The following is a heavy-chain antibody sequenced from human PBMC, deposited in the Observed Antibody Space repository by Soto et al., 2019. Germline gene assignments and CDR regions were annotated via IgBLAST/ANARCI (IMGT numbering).Heavy chain of an antibody. D-gene: IGHD2-8*01. Sequence: WASVKVSCKASGFTFTSSAVQWVRQARGQRLEWIGWIGVGSGNRHYAQKFQERVTITRDMSTNTAYMELSSLRSEDTAVYYCAALGVNFDHWGQVTMVTVSS. CDR3: AALGVNFDH. CDR1: GFTFTSSA. CDR2: IGVGSGNR. J-gene: IGHJ4*02. V-gene: IGHV1-58*01.